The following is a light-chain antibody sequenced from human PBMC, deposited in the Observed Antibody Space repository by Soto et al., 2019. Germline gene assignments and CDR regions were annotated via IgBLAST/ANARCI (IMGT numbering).Light chain of an antibody. Sequence: SYELTQPPSVSVAPGKTARITCGGNNIGSKSVNWYQQKPGQAPVLVIYYDSDRPSGIPERFSGSNSGNTATLTISRVEAGDEADYYCQVWDSSSDHPEVFGGGTKLTVL. CDR2: YDS. CDR1: NIGSKS. J-gene: IGLJ2*01. CDR3: QVWDSSSDHPEV. V-gene: IGLV3-21*04.